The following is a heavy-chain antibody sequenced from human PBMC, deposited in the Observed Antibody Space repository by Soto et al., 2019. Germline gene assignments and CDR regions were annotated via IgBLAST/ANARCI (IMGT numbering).Heavy chain of an antibody. D-gene: IGHD3-3*01. CDR3: ARDTGFTIFGVVHHYGMDV. V-gene: IGHV3-33*01. J-gene: IGHJ6*02. Sequence: GGSLRLSCAASGSTFSSYGMHWVRQAPGKGLEWVAVIWYDGSNKYYADSVKGRFTISRDNSKNTLYLQMNSLRAEDTAVYYCARDTGFTIFGVVHHYGMDVWGQGTTVTVSS. CDR1: GSTFSSYG. CDR2: IWYDGSNK.